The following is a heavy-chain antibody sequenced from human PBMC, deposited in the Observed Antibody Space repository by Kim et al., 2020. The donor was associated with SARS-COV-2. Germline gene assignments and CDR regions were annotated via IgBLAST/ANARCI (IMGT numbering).Heavy chain of an antibody. D-gene: IGHD3-22*01. Sequence: GGSLRLSCAASGFTFSTYAMSWVRQAPGKGLEWVSAISTSGANTYYADSVKGRFTISRDNSKNTLYLQMNSLRAEDTAVYYCAKRMLSSSGNYYFDYWGQGTLVPVSS. V-gene: IGHV3-23*01. CDR1: GFTFSTYA. J-gene: IGHJ4*02. CDR3: AKRMLSSSGNYYFDY. CDR2: ISTSGANT.